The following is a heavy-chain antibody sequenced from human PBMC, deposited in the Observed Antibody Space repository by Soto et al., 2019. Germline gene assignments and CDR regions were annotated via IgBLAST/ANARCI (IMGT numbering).Heavy chain of an antibody. CDR1: GDTFSFYT. J-gene: IGHJ4*02. CDR3: AASYGSGYRDFDY. Sequence: QVQLVQSGAEVKKPGSSVKVSGKASGDTFSFYTINWVRQAPGLGLEWMGRVNPIVSMSNYAQKFQGRVTITADKSTNTAYMQLGSLRSEETAIYYCAASYGSGYRDFDYWGQGAMVTVSS. CDR2: VNPIVSMS. V-gene: IGHV1-69*02. D-gene: IGHD3-10*01.